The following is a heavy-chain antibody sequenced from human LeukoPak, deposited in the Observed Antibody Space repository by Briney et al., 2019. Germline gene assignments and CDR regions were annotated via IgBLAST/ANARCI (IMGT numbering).Heavy chain of an antibody. CDR2: XXXXGVST. D-gene: IGHD6-13*01. CDR3: AKKTHGWEQQLEYYYYMDV. CDR1: XFTXXXYA. V-gene: IGHV3-23*01. J-gene: IGHJ6*03. Sequence: RLXXAAXXFTXXXYAMSXVRXAXXXXXXXXSXXXXXGVSTYYADSVKGRFTISRDNSKNTLYLQMNSLRAEDTAVYYCAKKTHGWEQQLEYYYYMDVWGKGTTVTVSS.